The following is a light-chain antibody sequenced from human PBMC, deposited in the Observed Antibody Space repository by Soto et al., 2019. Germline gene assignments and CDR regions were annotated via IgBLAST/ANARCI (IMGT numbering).Light chain of an antibody. V-gene: IGKV1-5*03. J-gene: IGKJ2*01. Sequence: DIQMTQSPSTLSASVGDRVTLTCRASQRSNSFLAWYQQKPGKAPKILIFVSSNLESGVPSRFSGTGSGTECTLTISSLQPDDFATYFSQQYNTYPHTLGKGTTLEIQ. CDR2: VSS. CDR3: QQYNTYPHT. CDR1: QRSNSF.